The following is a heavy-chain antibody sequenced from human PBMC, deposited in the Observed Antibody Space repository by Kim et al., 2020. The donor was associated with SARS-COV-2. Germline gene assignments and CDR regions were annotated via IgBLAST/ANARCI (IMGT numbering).Heavy chain of an antibody. CDR1: GGSISSGGYY. Sequence: SETLSLTCTVSGGSISSGGYYWSWIRQHPGKGLEWIGYIYYSGSTYYNPSLKSRVTISVDTSKNQFSLKLSSVTAADTAVYYCARDTLGYCSSTSCYSMYNWFDPWGQGTLVTVSS. CDR3: ARDTLGYCSSTSCYSMYNWFDP. V-gene: IGHV4-31*03. D-gene: IGHD2-2*02. CDR2: IYYSGST. J-gene: IGHJ5*02.